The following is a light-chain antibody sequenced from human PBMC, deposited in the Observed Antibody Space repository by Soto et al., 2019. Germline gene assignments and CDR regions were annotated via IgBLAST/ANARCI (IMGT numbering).Light chain of an antibody. CDR1: QSISSY. CDR3: QKRVNGPT. Sequence: EIVLTQSPATLSLSPGERATLSCRASQSISSYLGWYQQKPGQAPRLLIFDVFKRATGTPARFSGSGSGTDFTLTISSLEPEDFAVYYCQKRVNGPTFGGGTKVEIK. J-gene: IGKJ4*01. V-gene: IGKV3-11*01. CDR2: DVF.